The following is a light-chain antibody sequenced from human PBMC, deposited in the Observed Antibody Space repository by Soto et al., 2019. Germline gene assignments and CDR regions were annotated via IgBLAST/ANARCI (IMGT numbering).Light chain of an antibody. CDR1: QTINNW. Sequence: DIQMTQSPSTLSASIGDRVTITCRASQTINNWLAWYQQKPGKAPNLLIYHASNLETGVPSRFSGSAFGTEFTLTISSLQPYDFATYYCQPYNSYPWTFGQGTKVEIK. V-gene: IGKV1-5*01. J-gene: IGKJ1*01. CDR2: HAS. CDR3: QPYNSYPWT.